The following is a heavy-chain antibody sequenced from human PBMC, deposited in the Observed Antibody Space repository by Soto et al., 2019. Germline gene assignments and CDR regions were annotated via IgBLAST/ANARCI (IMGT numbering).Heavy chain of an antibody. Sequence: QVQIVQSGAEVKKPGASVKVSCKASGYTFTSYAMHWVRQAPGQRLEWMGWINADNGSTKQSQKFQGRFTITSDTSESTAYMELSSLRSEDTAVYYCARDYDILTGRLDYWGQGTLVTVAS. V-gene: IGHV1-3*01. D-gene: IGHD3-9*01. CDR1: GYTFTSYA. CDR3: ARDYDILTGRLDY. CDR2: INADNGST. J-gene: IGHJ4*02.